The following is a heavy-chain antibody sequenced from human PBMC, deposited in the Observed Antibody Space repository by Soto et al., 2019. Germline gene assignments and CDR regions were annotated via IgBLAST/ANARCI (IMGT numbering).Heavy chain of an antibody. CDR3: ARDHRAITFGGVIVDAFDI. J-gene: IGHJ3*02. D-gene: IGHD3-16*02. CDR2: ISAYNGNT. V-gene: IGHV1-18*04. Sequence: ASVKVSGKASGYTFTSYGISWVRQAPGQGLEWMGWISAYNGNTNYAQKLQGRVTMTTDTSTSTAYMELRSLRSDDTAVYYCARDHRAITFGGVIVDAFDIWGQGTMVTVSS. CDR1: GYTFTSYG.